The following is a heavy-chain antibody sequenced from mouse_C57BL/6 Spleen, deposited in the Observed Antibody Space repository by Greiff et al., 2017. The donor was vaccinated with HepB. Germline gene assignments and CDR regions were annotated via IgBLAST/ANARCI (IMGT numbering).Heavy chain of an antibody. Sequence: QVQLKQPGAELVRPGSSVKLSCKASGYTFTSYWMHWVKQRPIQGLEWIGNIDPSDSETHYNQKFKDKATLTVDKSSSTAYMQLSSLTSEDSAVYYCARVYYGSSPLAMDYWGQGTSVTVSS. D-gene: IGHD1-1*01. CDR1: GYTFTSYW. CDR2: IDPSDSET. J-gene: IGHJ4*01. CDR3: ARVYYGSSPLAMDY. V-gene: IGHV1-52*01.